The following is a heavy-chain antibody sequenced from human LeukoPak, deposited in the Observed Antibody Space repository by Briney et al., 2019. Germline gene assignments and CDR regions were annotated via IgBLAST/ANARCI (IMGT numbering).Heavy chain of an antibody. V-gene: IGHV4-30-4*07. D-gene: IGHD1-1*01. Sequence: PSETLSLTCAVSGGSISSGSYSWSWIRQPPGTGLEWIGYFFYTGSTYYNPSLKSRVTISVDTSKNQFSLKLSSVTAADTAVYSCARGAGSTTSNDAFDIWGQGTVVTVSS. CDR2: FFYTGST. J-gene: IGHJ3*02. CDR3: ARGAGSTTSNDAFDI. CDR1: GGSISSGSYS.